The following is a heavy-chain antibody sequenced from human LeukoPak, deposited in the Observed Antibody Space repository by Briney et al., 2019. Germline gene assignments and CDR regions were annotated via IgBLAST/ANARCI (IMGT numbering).Heavy chain of an antibody. V-gene: IGHV3-48*04. J-gene: IGHJ4*02. D-gene: IGHD2-2*01. Sequence: GGSLRLSCAASGFTFSSYSMNWVRQAPGKGLEWVSYISSSSTIYYADSVKGRFTISRDNAKNSLYLQMNSLRAEDTAVYYCARGQYQLLSRGYYFDYWGQGTLVTVSS. CDR3: ARGQYQLLSRGYYFDY. CDR1: GFTFSSYS. CDR2: ISSSSTI.